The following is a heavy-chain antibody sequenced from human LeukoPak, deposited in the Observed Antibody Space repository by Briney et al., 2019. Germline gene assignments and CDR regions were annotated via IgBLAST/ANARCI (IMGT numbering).Heavy chain of an antibody. D-gene: IGHD3-22*01. Sequence: ASVKVSCKASGYTFTSYGISWVRQAPGQGLEWMGWISAYNGNTNYAQKLQGRVTMTTDTSMSTAYMELRSLRSDDTAVYYCAREGSDYYDSSGYYLTGPYFDYWGQGTLVTVSS. J-gene: IGHJ4*02. CDR3: AREGSDYYDSSGYYLTGPYFDY. CDR1: GYTFTSYG. V-gene: IGHV1-18*01. CDR2: ISAYNGNT.